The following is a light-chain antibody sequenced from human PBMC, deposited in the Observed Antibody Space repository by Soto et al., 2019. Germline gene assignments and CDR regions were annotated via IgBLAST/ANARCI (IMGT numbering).Light chain of an antibody. J-gene: IGLJ2*01. Sequence: QSALTQPASVSGSPGQSITISCTGTNSDVGGYDYVSWYQHFPGKAPKLIIYEVSNRPSGVSNRFSGSKSGNTASLTISGLQAEDEADYYCSSYTSSITVDVVFGGGTKLTVL. CDR1: NSDVGGYDY. CDR2: EVS. CDR3: SSYTSSITVDVV. V-gene: IGLV2-14*01.